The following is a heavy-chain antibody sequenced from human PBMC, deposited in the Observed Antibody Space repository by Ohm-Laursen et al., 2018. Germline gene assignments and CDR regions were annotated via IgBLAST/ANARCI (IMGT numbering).Heavy chain of an antibody. Sequence: SLRLSCAASGLAFSVPWLHWVRQVPGGGRAWVSHINSDGTTTTYADSVKGRFTISRDNAKNSLDLQMSSLRVEDTALYYCAKADGLAGPFYHFDNWGQGTLVTVSS. CDR2: INSDGTTT. CDR1: GLAFSVPW. CDR3: AKADGLAGPFYHFDN. D-gene: IGHD6-19*01. J-gene: IGHJ4*02. V-gene: IGHV3-74*03.